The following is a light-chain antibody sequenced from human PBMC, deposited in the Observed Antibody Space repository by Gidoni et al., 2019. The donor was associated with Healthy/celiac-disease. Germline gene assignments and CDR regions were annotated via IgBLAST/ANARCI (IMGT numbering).Light chain of an antibody. CDR2: DAS. Sequence: DIQFTQSPSFLSASVGDRVTITCRASQGISSYLAWYQQKPGKAPKLLIYDASTWQSGVPSRFSGSGSGTEFTLTISSLQPEDFATYYCQQLNSYPRTFGGGTKVEIK. V-gene: IGKV1-9*01. CDR1: QGISSY. J-gene: IGKJ4*01. CDR3: QQLNSYPRT.